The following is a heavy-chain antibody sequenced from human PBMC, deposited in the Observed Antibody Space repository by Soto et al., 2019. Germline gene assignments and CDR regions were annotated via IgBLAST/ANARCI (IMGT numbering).Heavy chain of an antibody. D-gene: IGHD3-3*01. Sequence: GASVKVSCKASGYTFASYDINWVRQATGQGLEWMGWMNPNSGNTGYAQKFQGRVTMTRNTSISTAYKELSSLRSEDTAVYYCARGHIRFLEWLLGDYYGMDVWGQGTTVTVSS. CDR2: MNPNSGNT. CDR3: ARGHIRFLEWLLGDYYGMDV. V-gene: IGHV1-8*01. CDR1: GYTFASYD. J-gene: IGHJ6*02.